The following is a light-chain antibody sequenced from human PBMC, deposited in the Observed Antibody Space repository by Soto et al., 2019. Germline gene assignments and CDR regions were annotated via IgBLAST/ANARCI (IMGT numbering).Light chain of an antibody. CDR2: DAS. Sequence: DIQMTQSPSTLSASVGDRVTITCRASQSISSWLAWYQQKPGKAPKLLIYDASRLESGVPSRFSGSGSGTEFTLTISSLQPDDFATYDCQHYNSYSRTFGQGTKVEIK. J-gene: IGKJ1*01. CDR3: QHYNSYSRT. V-gene: IGKV1-5*01. CDR1: QSISSW.